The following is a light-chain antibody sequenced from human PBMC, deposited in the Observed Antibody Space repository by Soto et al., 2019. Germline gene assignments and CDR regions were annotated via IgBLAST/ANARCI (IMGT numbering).Light chain of an antibody. CDR3: QQYDIFSLT. Sequence: DIQMTQSPSTLSASVGDRVTITCRASQSISSWLAWYQQKPGKASKRLIYKASTLESGIPSRFSGGASWTEFTLPITRMQPDDFATYYCQQYDIFSLTFGGATKLEVK. CDR1: QSISSW. J-gene: IGKJ4*01. V-gene: IGKV1-5*03. CDR2: KAS.